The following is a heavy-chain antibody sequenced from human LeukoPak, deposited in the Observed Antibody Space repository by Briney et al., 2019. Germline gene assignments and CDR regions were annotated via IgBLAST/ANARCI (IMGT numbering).Heavy chain of an antibody. D-gene: IGHD2-15*01. Sequence: ASVKVSCKVSGYTLTVLSMHWVRQAPGKALEWMGGFDAEDGETIYAQKFQGRVTMTEDTSTDTAYMELSSLRSEDTAVYYCATEVGYCSGGSCDYSFDYWGQGTLVTVSS. CDR3: ATEVGYCSGGSCDYSFDY. CDR2: FDAEDGET. V-gene: IGHV1-24*01. CDR1: GYTLTVLS. J-gene: IGHJ4*02.